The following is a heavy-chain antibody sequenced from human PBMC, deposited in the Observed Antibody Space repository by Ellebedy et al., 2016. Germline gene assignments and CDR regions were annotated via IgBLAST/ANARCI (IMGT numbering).Heavy chain of an antibody. CDR1: GGSISNYL. CDR3: ARLPRGNSFGFFDY. CDR2: ISFSGFN. Sequence: SETLSLTCTVSGGSISNYLWTWIRQPPGKGLEWIGYISFSGFNKYNPSLKSRVTISVDTSKSQFSLNLSSVTAADTAVYYCARLPRGNSFGFFDYWGQGALVTVSS. V-gene: IGHV4-59*01. J-gene: IGHJ4*02. D-gene: IGHD5-18*01.